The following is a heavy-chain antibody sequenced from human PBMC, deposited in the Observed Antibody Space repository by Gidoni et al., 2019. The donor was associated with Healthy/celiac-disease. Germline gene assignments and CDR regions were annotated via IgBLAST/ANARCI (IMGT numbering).Heavy chain of an antibody. J-gene: IGHJ5*02. D-gene: IGHD6-19*01. CDR2: IKQDGSEK. CDR3: AREKGIAVAGTGFDP. V-gene: IGHV3-7*01. Sequence: EVQLVESGGGLVQPGGSLRLSCAASGFTFSSYWMSWVRQAPGKGLEWVANIKQDGSEKYYVDSVKGRFTISRDNAKNSLYLQMNSLRAEDTAVYYCAREKGIAVAGTGFDPWGQGTLVTVSS. CDR1: GFTFSSYW.